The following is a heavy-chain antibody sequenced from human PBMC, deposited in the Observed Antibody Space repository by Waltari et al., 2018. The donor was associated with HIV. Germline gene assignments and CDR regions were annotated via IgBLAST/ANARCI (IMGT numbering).Heavy chain of an antibody. CDR2: ISSNGGST. J-gene: IGHJ4*02. V-gene: IGHV3-64*01. Sequence: EVQLVESGGGLVQPGGSLRLSCAASGFTFSGYAMHWVRQAPGKGLEYVSAISSNGGSTYYANSVKGRFTISRDNSKNTLYLQMGSLRAEDMAVYYCARALLVGSPRFDYWGQGTLVTVSS. D-gene: IGHD1-26*01. CDR1: GFTFSGYA. CDR3: ARALLVGSPRFDY.